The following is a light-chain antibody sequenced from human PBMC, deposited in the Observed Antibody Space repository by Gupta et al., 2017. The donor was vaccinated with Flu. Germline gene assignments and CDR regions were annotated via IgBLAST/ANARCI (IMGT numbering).Light chain of an antibody. CDR2: GVT. CDR1: SSDVGNYDY. CDR3: CSYAGTVTFV. V-gene: IGLV2-11*01. Sequence: SVTISCTGSSSDVGNYDYVSWYQQHPGKAHKLMIYGVTERPAGVPERFSGSKSGKTASLTISGLQAEDEASYYCCSYAGTVTFVFGGGTKLTVL. J-gene: IGLJ2*01.